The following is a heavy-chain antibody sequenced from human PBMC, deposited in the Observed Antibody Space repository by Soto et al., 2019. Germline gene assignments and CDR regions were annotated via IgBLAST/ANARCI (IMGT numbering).Heavy chain of an antibody. CDR2: IIPILGIA. V-gene: IGHV1-69*04. Sequence: SVKVSCKASGGTFSSYTISWVRQAPGQGLEWMGRIIPILGIANYAQKFQGRVTITAGKSTSTAYMELSSLRSEDTAVYYCARDQGTSSYFDYWGQGTQVPAPQ. CDR3: ARDQGTSSYFDY. CDR1: GGTFSSYT. D-gene: IGHD1-1*01. J-gene: IGHJ4*02.